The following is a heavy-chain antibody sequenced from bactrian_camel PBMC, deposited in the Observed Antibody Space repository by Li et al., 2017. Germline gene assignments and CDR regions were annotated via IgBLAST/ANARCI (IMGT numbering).Heavy chain of an antibody. D-gene: IGHD2*01. CDR2: IYNGGSRP. CDR1: GSRYSSYC. V-gene: IGHV3S42*01. J-gene: IGHJ4*01. Sequence: VQLVESGGGSVQAGGSLRLACVNSGSRYSSYCMAWFRQAPGQEREGVAVIYNGGSRPSYADSVKGRFTISRGNAKNTLYLQMNSLKPEDTAMYYCAAEGGGLCRRADNYKHWARGPRSPSP.